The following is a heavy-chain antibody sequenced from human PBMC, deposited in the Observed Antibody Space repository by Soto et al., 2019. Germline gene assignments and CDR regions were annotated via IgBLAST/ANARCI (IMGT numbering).Heavy chain of an antibody. V-gene: IGHV3-30-3*01. CDR3: AVTLRYFDWNYFDY. Sequence: PGGSLRLSCAASGVTFSSYAMHWVRQAPGKGLEWVAVISYDGSNKYYADSVKGRFTISRDNSKNTLYLQMNSLRAEDTAVYYCAVTLRYFDWNYFDYWGQGTLVTVSS. D-gene: IGHD3-9*01. J-gene: IGHJ4*02. CDR1: GVTFSSYA. CDR2: ISYDGSNK.